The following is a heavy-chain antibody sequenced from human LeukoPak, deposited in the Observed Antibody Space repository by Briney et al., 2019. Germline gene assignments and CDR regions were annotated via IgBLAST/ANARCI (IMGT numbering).Heavy chain of an antibody. V-gene: IGHV3-48*01. CDR3: ARDRSTVVTHVFDY. CDR1: GFTFSSYS. Sequence: GGSLRLSCAASGFTFSSYSMNWVRQAPGKGLEWVSYISSSSSTIYYADSVKGRFTISRDNAKNSLYLQMSSLRAEDTAVYYCARDRSTVVTHVFDYWGQGTLVTVSS. J-gene: IGHJ4*02. CDR2: ISSSSSTI. D-gene: IGHD4-23*01.